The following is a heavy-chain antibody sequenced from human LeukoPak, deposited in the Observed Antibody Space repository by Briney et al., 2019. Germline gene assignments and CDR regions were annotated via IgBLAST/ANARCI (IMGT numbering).Heavy chain of an antibody. V-gene: IGHV3-30*02. D-gene: IGHD3-10*01. CDR1: GFTFSSYG. CDR2: IRYGSKK. Sequence: GGSLRLSCAASGFTFSSYGMHWVRQAPGKGLEWVAFIRYGSKKYYADSVKGRFTISRDNSKNTLSLQMNSLRAEDTAVYYCAKDGVPSRWFGRNYFDYWGQGTLVTVSS. CDR3: AKDGVPSRWFGRNYFDY. J-gene: IGHJ4*02.